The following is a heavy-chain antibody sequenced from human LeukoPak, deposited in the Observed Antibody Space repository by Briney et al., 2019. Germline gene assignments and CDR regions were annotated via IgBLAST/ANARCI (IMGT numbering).Heavy chain of an antibody. CDR1: GFTFSGYS. CDR2: ISSSSSTI. Sequence: PGGSLRLSCAASGFTFSGYSVSWVRQAPGKWLEWVSYISSSSSTIYYADSVKGRFTISRDNAKNSLYLQMNSLRDEDTAVYYCARVAVTYDYWGQGALVTVSS. J-gene: IGHJ4*02. CDR3: ARVAVTYDY. V-gene: IGHV3-48*02. D-gene: IGHD3-22*01.